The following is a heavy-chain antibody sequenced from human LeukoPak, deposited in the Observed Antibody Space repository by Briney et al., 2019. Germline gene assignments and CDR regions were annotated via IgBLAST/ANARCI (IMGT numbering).Heavy chain of an antibody. Sequence: PGGSLRLSCAASGFTFSSYAMSWVRQAPGKGLEWVSAISGSGGSTYYADSAKGRFTISRDNSKNTLYLQMNSLRAEDTAVYYCAKSRARIAVAGTVYFQHWGQGTLVTVSS. CDR2: ISGSGGST. V-gene: IGHV3-23*01. J-gene: IGHJ1*01. CDR3: AKSRARIAVAGTVYFQH. D-gene: IGHD6-19*01. CDR1: GFTFSSYA.